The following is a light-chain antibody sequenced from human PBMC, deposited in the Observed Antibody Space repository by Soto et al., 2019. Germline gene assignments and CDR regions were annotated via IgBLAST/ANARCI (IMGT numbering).Light chain of an antibody. V-gene: IGKV1-12*01. CDR2: AAS. J-gene: IGKJ4*01. CDR3: QQANGFPLT. Sequence: DIQMTQSPSSVSASVGDRVTITCRASQGISSSLAWYQQKPGKAPNLLIYAASNLQSGVPSRFSSSVSGTDFYRPVRGLQPEDFATYCSQQANGFPLTFGGGTKLEVK. CDR1: QGISSS.